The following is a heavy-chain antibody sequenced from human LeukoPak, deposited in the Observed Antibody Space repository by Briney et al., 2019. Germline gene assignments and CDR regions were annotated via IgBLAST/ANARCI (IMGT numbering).Heavy chain of an antibody. D-gene: IGHD6-25*01. Sequence: GGSLRFSCAASGFTFSSYTMNWVRQPPGKGLEWVSNIGTSSTTIYYADSMKGRFTISRDNAKNSLYLQMNSLRADDTAVYYCARFAAGGSYYYYMDVWGKGTTVTVSS. J-gene: IGHJ6*03. CDR2: IGTSSTTI. V-gene: IGHV3-48*01. CDR3: ARFAAGGSYYYYMDV. CDR1: GFTFSSYT.